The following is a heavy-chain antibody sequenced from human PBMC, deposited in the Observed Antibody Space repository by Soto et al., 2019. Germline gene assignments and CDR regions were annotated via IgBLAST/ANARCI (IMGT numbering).Heavy chain of an antibody. CDR3: ARDRGVAPPVAGNTHYYYYMDV. V-gene: IGHV1-18*01. CDR1: GYSFTNYG. CDR2: ISAYNGNT. J-gene: IGHJ6*03. D-gene: IGHD6-19*01. Sequence: QDQLVQSGVEVKKPGASVKVSCKASGYSFTNYGITWVRQAPGQGFEWMGWISAYNGNTNYAQKFQGRVTLTTDASTRPAYLELRCLRTEDTAVYYCARDRGVAPPVAGNTHYYYYMDVWGKGTTVTVSS.